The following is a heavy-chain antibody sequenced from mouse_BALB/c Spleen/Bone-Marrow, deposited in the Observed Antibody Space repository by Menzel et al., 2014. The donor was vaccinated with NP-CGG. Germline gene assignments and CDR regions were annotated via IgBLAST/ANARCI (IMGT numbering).Heavy chain of an antibody. V-gene: IGHV1S81*02. CDR1: GYTFTSYY. CDR3: SRGGNFDVMDY. D-gene: IGHD2-1*01. CDR2: INPSNGAN. J-gene: IGHJ4*01. Sequence: QVQLQQSGAELVKPGVLVKLSCEASGYTFTSYYMFWVKQRPGQGLEWIGGINPSNGANNFNEKFKSKATLTVDKSSSTAYMQLSSLTSEDSAVYYCSRGGNFDVMDYWGQGTSVTVSS.